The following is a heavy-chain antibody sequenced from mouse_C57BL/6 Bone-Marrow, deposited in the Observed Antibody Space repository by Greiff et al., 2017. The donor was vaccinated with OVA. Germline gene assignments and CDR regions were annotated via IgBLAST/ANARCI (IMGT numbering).Heavy chain of an antibody. V-gene: IGHV1-42*01. Sequence: EVQLQQSGPELVKPGASVRLSCKASGSSFTGYSMTWVRQSPEKSLEWIGTINPSIGGTPYTQKFKAKATLTVDKSSSTAYMQLKSLTSEDSAVYYCARGGTSPFAYWGQGTLVTVSA. CDR2: INPSIGGT. CDR3: ARGGTSPFAY. J-gene: IGHJ3*01. D-gene: IGHD4-1*01. CDR1: GSSFTGYS.